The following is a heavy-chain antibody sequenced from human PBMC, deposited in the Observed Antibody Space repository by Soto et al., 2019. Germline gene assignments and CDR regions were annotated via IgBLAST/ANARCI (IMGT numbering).Heavy chain of an antibody. Sequence: QVQLQESGPGLVKPSQTLSLTCTVSGGSISSGGYYWSWIRQHPGKGLEWIGYIYYSGSTYYNPSLKSRVTIAVDTSKNQFSLKLSSVTAADTAVYYCAVGVGDYGDNWFDPWGQGTLVTVSS. CDR1: GGSISSGGYY. V-gene: IGHV4-31*03. CDR3: AVGVGDYGDNWFDP. J-gene: IGHJ5*02. CDR2: IYYSGST. D-gene: IGHD4-17*01.